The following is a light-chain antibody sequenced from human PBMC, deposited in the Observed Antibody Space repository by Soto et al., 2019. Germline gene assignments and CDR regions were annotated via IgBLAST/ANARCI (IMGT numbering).Light chain of an antibody. CDR2: DAS. CDR3: QQYDDLSFT. Sequence: DIQMTQSPSSLSASVGDRVTITCQADQGISKSLSWYQQKPGMAPKLLIYDASNLETGGPSRLSGSVSGVDFTLSISSMQPEDFGRYYCQQYDDLSFTFGGGTKVEIK. V-gene: IGKV1-33*01. CDR1: QGISKS. J-gene: IGKJ4*01.